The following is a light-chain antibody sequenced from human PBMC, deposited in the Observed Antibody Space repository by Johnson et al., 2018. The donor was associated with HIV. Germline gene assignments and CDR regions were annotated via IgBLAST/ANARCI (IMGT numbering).Light chain of an antibody. Sequence: QSVLTQPPSVSAAPGQKITVSCSGSSSNIGNNYVSWYQQLPGTAPKLLIYDNNKRPSGIPDRFSGSKSGTSATLDITGLQTGDEADYYCATWDNSLPPFYVFGTATNVTV. J-gene: IGLJ1*01. CDR3: ATWDNSLPPFYV. CDR2: DNN. CDR1: SSNIGNNY. V-gene: IGLV1-51*01.